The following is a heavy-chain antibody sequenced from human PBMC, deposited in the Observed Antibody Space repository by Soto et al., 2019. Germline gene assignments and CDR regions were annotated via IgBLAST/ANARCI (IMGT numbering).Heavy chain of an antibody. CDR1: GYTFSSYE. V-gene: IGHV3-48*03. CDR2: ISSSGSTI. J-gene: IGHJ6*02. CDR3: ARDLRNYDFWSGYYGYYYGMDV. Sequence: VQLVQSGAEVKKPGASVKVSCKASGYTFSSYEMNWVRQAPGKGLEWVSYISSSGSTIYYADSVKGRFTISRDNAKNSLYLQMNSLRAEDTAVYYCARDLRNYDFWSGYYGYYYGMDVWGQGTTVTVSS. D-gene: IGHD3-3*01.